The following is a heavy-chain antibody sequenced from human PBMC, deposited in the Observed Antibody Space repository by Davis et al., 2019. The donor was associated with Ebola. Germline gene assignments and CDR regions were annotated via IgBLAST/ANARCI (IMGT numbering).Heavy chain of an antibody. D-gene: IGHD3-9*01. Sequence: VTVTCMGSGYSFIDYHIHWVQGPPGPGPAWLGLVYPTVGKTVYAEMFHDRVTITADRSTDTVYMELSSLRFEDAAVYYCTTLDILTAYVPYAMDVWGQGTTVTVS. CDR2: VYPTVGKT. V-gene: IGHV1-69-2*01. CDR3: TTLDILTAYVPYAMDV. J-gene: IGHJ6*02. CDR1: GYSFIDYH.